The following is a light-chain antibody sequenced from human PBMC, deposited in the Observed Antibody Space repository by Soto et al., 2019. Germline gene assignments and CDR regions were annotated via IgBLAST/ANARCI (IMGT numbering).Light chain of an antibody. CDR3: SSYTSRSTLVV. CDR1: SSDVGGYNY. J-gene: IGLJ2*01. V-gene: IGLV2-14*01. CDR2: EVS. Sequence: QSVLTQPASVSGSPGQSITISCTGTSSDVGGYNYVSWYQQHPGKAPTVMIYEVSNRPSGVSNRFSGSKSGNTASLTISGLQAEDEADYYCSSYTSRSTLVVFGGGTKLTVL.